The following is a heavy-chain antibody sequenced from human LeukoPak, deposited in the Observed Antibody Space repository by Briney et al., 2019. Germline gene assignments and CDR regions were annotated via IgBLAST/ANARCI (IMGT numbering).Heavy chain of an antibody. V-gene: IGHV1-69*05. Sequence: SVKVSCKASGGTFTHFVISWLRQAPGQGLEWMGGIAPISGTPVYAQKLQGRVTMTTDTSTSTAYMELRSLRSDDTAVYYCARDTVQVVGATRNDAFDIWGQGTMVTVSS. D-gene: IGHD1-26*01. CDR3: ARDTVQVVGATRNDAFDI. CDR2: IAPISGTP. J-gene: IGHJ3*02. CDR1: GGTFTHFV.